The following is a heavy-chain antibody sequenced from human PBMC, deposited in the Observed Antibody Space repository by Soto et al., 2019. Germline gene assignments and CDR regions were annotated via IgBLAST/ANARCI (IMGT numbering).Heavy chain of an antibody. CDR3: ARGGNRYRSWLDYYYYGMDV. CDR2: INHSVCT. D-gene: IGHD3-16*02. J-gene: IGHJ6*02. Sequence: LSLTCAVYGGSFSGYYWSWIRQPPRNGVEWIGEINHSVCTNYNPSLKSRVTISVDTSKNQFSLKLSSVTAADTAVYYCARGGNRYRSWLDYYYYGMDVWGQGATVTVSS. CDR1: GGSFSGYY. V-gene: IGHV4-34*01.